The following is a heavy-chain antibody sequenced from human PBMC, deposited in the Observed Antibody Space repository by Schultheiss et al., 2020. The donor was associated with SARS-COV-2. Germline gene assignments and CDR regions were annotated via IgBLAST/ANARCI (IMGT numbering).Heavy chain of an antibody. CDR1: GGTFSSYA. CDR2: IIPILGIA. CDR3: ARDKALDSSGYWYAFDI. Sequence: SVKVSCKASGGTFSSYAISWVRQAPGQGLEWMGRIIPILGIANYAQKFQGRVTITADKSTSTAYMELSSLRSDDTAVYYCARDKALDSSGYWYAFDIWGQGTMVTVSS. D-gene: IGHD3-22*01. J-gene: IGHJ3*02. V-gene: IGHV1-69*04.